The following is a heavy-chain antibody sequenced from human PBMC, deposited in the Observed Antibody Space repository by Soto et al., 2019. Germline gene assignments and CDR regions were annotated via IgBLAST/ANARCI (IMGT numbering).Heavy chain of an antibody. Sequence: GESLKISCKGSGYSFTSYWIGWVRQMPGKGLEWMGIIYPGDSDTRYSPSFQGQVTISADKSISTAYLQWSSLKASDTAMYYCARQVQNYGVQNWFDPWGQGTLVTVSS. CDR3: ARQVQNYGVQNWFDP. CDR1: GYSFTSYW. V-gene: IGHV5-51*01. CDR2: IYPGDSDT. D-gene: IGHD4-17*01. J-gene: IGHJ5*02.